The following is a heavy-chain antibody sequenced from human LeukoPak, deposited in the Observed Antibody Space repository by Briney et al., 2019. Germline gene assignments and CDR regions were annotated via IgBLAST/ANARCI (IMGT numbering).Heavy chain of an antibody. Sequence: GASVKVSCKASGYTFTSYDINWVRPATGQGLEWMGWMNPNSGNTGYAQKFQGRVTITRNTSISTAHMELSSLRSEDTAVYYCARGQTTPLYYYYYMDVWGKGTTVTVSS. D-gene: IGHD1-7*01. V-gene: IGHV1-8*03. J-gene: IGHJ6*03. CDR2: MNPNSGNT. CDR1: GYTFTSYD. CDR3: ARGQTTPLYYYYYMDV.